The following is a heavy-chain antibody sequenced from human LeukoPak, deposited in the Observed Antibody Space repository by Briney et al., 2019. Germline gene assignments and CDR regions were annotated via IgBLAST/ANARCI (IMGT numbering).Heavy chain of an antibody. CDR3: ARDVHGDYVGWFDP. CDR2: ISYDGSNK. CDR1: GFTFSSYA. D-gene: IGHD4-17*01. V-gene: IGHV3-30*04. J-gene: IGHJ5*02. Sequence: GGSLRLSCAASGFTFSSYAMHWVRQAPGKGLEWVAVISYDGSNKYYADSVKGRFTISRDNSKNTLYLQVNSLRAEDTAVYYCARDVHGDYVGWFDPWGQGTLVTVSS.